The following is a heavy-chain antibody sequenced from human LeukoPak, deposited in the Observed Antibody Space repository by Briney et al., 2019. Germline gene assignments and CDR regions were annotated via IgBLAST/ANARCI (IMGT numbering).Heavy chain of an antibody. CDR2: ISGSGDTT. Sequence: GGSLRHSCAASGFTFRRYGMSWVRQAPGKGLESVSAISGSGDTTSYADSVKGRFTISRVNSKNTLSLQMNGLRAEDAAVYYCAKDPGYTTMVSYFDNWGQGTLVTVSS. J-gene: IGHJ4*02. V-gene: IGHV3-23*01. D-gene: IGHD5-18*01. CDR1: GFTFRRYG. CDR3: AKDPGYTTMVSYFDN.